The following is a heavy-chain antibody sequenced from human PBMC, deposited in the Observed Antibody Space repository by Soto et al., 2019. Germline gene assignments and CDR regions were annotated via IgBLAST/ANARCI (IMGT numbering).Heavy chain of an antibody. CDR3: ATPRVGASSLVAFDI. CDR2: IYPGDSDT. CDR1: GYSFTSYW. D-gene: IGHD1-26*01. Sequence: PGESLKISCKGSGYSFTSYWIGWVRQMPGKGLEWMGIIYPGDSDTRYSPSFQGQVAISADKSISTAYLQWSSLKASDTAMYYCATPRVGASSLVAFDIWGQGTMVTVSS. V-gene: IGHV5-51*01. J-gene: IGHJ3*02.